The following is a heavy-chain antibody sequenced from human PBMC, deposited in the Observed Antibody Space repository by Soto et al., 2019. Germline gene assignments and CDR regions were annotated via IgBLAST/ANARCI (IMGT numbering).Heavy chain of an antibody. V-gene: IGHV3-66*01. D-gene: IGHD6-6*01. CDR2: IYSGGST. J-gene: IGHJ4*02. CDR1: GFTFINYA. Sequence: PGGSLRLSCTASGFTFINYAMIWVRQAPGKGLEWVSVIYSGGSTYYADSVKGRFTISRDNSKNTLYLQMNSLRAEDTAVYYCARVTSIMAYSSSFPDYWGQGTLVTVSS. CDR3: ARVTSIMAYSSSFPDY.